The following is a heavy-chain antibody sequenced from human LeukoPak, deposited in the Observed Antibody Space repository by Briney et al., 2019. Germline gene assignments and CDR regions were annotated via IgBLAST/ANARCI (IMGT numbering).Heavy chain of an antibody. CDR2: IYYTGST. V-gene: IGHV4-59*02. Sequence: SETLSLTCTVSGGSVSNYYWSWIRQPPGKGLEWIGYIYYTGSTNYNPSLKSRVTISVDMSKNQFSLKLTSVTAADTAVYYCARVGYNSGWYLDYWGQGTLVTVSS. CDR1: GGSVSNYY. D-gene: IGHD6-19*01. CDR3: ARVGYNSGWYLDY. J-gene: IGHJ4*02.